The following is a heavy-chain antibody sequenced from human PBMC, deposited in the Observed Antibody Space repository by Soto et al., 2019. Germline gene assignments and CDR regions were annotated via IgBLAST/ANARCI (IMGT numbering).Heavy chain of an antibody. D-gene: IGHD3-22*01. CDR3: ASEGYDSSGYYDY. V-gene: IGHV1-45*02. CDR1: GYTFTYRY. J-gene: IGHJ4*02. Sequence: SVNVSCKASGYTFTYRYLHWVRQAPGQALEWMGWITPFNGNTNYAQKFQDRVTITRDRSMSTAYMELSSLRSEDTAMYYCASEGYDSSGYYDYWGQGTLVTVSS. CDR2: ITPFNGNT.